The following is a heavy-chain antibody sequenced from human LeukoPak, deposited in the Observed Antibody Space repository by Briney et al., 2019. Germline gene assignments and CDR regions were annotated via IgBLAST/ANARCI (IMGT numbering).Heavy chain of an antibody. Sequence: PSETLSLTCTISGGSISSYYWSWIRQPPGKGLEWIGDISYSGSTNYNPSLKSRVTMSVDTSNNQFSLKVTSVTAADTAVYYCARGARYSYASHSKFDYWGQGTLVTVSS. CDR3: ARGARYSYASHSKFDY. V-gene: IGHV4-59*01. CDR2: ISYSGST. J-gene: IGHJ4*02. D-gene: IGHD5-18*01. CDR1: GGSISSYY.